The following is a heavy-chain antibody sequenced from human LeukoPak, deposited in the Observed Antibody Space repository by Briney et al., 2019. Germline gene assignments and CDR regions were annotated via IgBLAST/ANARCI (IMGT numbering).Heavy chain of an antibody. D-gene: IGHD3-22*01. J-gene: IGHJ4*02. CDR1: GYSLTTYW. CDR3: ARRDYYDSSGYLY. CDR2: IYPGDSDT. V-gene: IGHV5-51*01. Sequence: GESLKISCKGSGYSLTTYWIGWVRQMPGKGLEWMGIIYPGDSDTRYSPSFQGQVTISAHKSISTAYLQWSSLKASDTAMYYCARRDYYDSSGYLYWGQGTLVTVSS.